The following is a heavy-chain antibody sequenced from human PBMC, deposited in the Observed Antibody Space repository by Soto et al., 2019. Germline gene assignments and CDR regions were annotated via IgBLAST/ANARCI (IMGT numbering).Heavy chain of an antibody. D-gene: IGHD3-9*01. CDR3: ARGLVLRYFPIKAFGMDV. V-gene: IGHV4-39*07. CDR2: IYHSGST. CDR1: GGSISSSSYY. Sequence: PSETLSLTCTVSGGSISSSSYYWGWIRQPPGKGLEWIGSIYHSGSTNYNPSLKSRVTISVDTSKNQFSLKLGSVTAADTAVYYCARGLVLRYFPIKAFGMDVWGQGTTVTVSS. J-gene: IGHJ6*02.